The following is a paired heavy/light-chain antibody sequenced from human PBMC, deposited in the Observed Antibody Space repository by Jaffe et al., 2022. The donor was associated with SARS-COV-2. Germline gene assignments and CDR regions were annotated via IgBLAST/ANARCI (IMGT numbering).Light chain of an antibody. CDR1: QSISSY. J-gene: IGKJ1*01. V-gene: IGKV1-39*01. Sequence: DIQMTQSPYSLSASVGDRVTITCRASQSISSYLNWYQEKPGKAPKLLIYAASSLESGVPSRFSGSGSGTDFTLTISSLQPEDFATYYCQQSYSTPWTFGQGTKVEIK. CDR3: QQSYSTPWT. CDR2: AAS.
Heavy chain of an antibody. J-gene: IGHJ4*02. V-gene: IGHV3-30*04. CDR3: ARDRHTPVIGGIFDY. CDR1: GFTFSNYA. D-gene: IGHD3-16*01. CDR2: ISYDGSNK. Sequence: QVQLVESGGGVVQPGRSLRLSCAASGFTFSNYAMHWVRQAPGKGLEWVAVISYDGSNKYYADSVKGRFTISRDNSKKTLYLQMNSLRAEDTAVYYCARDRHTPVIGGIFDYWGQGTLVTVSS.